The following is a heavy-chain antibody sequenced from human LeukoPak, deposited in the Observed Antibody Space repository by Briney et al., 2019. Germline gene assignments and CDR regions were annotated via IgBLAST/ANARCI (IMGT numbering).Heavy chain of an antibody. Sequence: SETLSLTCAVYGGSFSGYYWSWIRQPPGKGLEWIGEINHSGSTNYNPSLKSRVTISVDTSKNQFSLKLSSVTAADTAVYYCARGGIVVVPAAPRHFDYWGQGTLVTASS. V-gene: IGHV4-34*01. CDR2: INHSGST. CDR1: GGSFSGYY. J-gene: IGHJ4*02. CDR3: ARGGIVVVPAAPRHFDY. D-gene: IGHD2-2*01.